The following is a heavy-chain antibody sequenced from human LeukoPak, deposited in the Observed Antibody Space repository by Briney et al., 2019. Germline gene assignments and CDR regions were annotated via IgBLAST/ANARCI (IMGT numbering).Heavy chain of an antibody. J-gene: IGHJ5*02. Sequence: GASVKVSFKASGYTFTAYYLHWVRQAPGQGLEWMGWIIPNSGATTYAQKFQGRVAMTRDTSISTAYMELSRLRSDDTAVYYCARDDCPGNTCSDGPWGQGTLVTVSS. CDR3: ARDDCPGNTCSDGP. D-gene: IGHD2-8*02. V-gene: IGHV1-2*02. CDR2: IIPNSGAT. CDR1: GYTFTAYY.